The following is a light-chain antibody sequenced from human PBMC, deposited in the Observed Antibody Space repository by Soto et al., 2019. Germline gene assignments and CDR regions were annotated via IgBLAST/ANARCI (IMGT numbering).Light chain of an antibody. CDR1: QGISNY. J-gene: IGKJ1*01. CDR3: QKYNSAAWT. V-gene: IGKV1-27*01. Sequence: DIQMTQSPSSLSASVGDRVTITCRASQGISNYLAWYQQQPGKVPKLLIYVASTLQSGVPSRFSGSGSGTDFTLTISSLQPEDVETYYCQKYNSAAWTFGQGTKVEIK. CDR2: VAS.